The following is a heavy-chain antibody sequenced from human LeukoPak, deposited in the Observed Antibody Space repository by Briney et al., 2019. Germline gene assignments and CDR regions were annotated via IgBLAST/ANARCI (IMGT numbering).Heavy chain of an antibody. D-gene: IGHD2-15*01. CDR2: ISGSGGST. V-gene: IGHV3-23*01. CDR3: AKVSGSGGTKYQPFDY. J-gene: IGHJ4*02. CDR1: VFTFSNYS. Sequence: QTGGCLRPSCAASVFTFSNYSMSWVRQAPWKGLEWVLAISGSGGSTYYADSVKGRFTISRDNSKNTLYLQMNSLRAEDTAVYYCAKVSGSGGTKYQPFDYWGQGTLVTVSS.